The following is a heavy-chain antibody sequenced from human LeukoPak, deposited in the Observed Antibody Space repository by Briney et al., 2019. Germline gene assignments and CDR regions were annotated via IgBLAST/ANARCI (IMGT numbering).Heavy chain of an antibody. CDR2: ISAYNDNT. J-gene: IGHJ6*02. CDR1: GYTFTNYG. Sequence: GASVKVSCKASGYTFTNYGISWVRQAPGQGLEWMGWISAYNDNTNYAQRLQGRVTMTTDTSTSTAYMEPRSLRSDDTAVYYCARDSNSLPSGTNYYYYGMDVWGQGTTVTVSS. CDR3: ARDSNSLPSGTNYYYYGMDV. V-gene: IGHV1-18*01. D-gene: IGHD1-1*01.